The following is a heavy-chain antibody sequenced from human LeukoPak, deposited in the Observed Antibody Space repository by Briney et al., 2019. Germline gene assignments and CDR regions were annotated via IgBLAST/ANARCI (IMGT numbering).Heavy chain of an antibody. Sequence: GGSLRLSCAASRFTFGNYGVHWVRQAPGQGLEWVSYINSRSSTIYYADSVRGRFTISRDNAKNSLYLQMNSLKAEDTAIYYCAREVGTPQAFDIWGQGTMVTVSS. CDR2: INSRSSTI. V-gene: IGHV3-48*01. D-gene: IGHD1-26*01. J-gene: IGHJ3*02. CDR1: RFTFGNYG. CDR3: AREVGTPQAFDI.